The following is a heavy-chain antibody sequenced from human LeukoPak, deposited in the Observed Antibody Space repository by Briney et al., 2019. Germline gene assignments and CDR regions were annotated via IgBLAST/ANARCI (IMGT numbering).Heavy chain of an antibody. CDR1: GGSFSGYY. D-gene: IGHD4-4*01. J-gene: IGHJ6*02. V-gene: IGHV4-34*01. CDR3: ASSKTQSNKIYYYYGMDV. CDR2: INHSGST. Sequence: SETLSLTCAVYGGSFSGYYWSWIRQPSGKGLEWIGEINHSGSTNYNPSLKSRVTISVDTSKNQFSLKLSSVTAADTAVYYCASSKTQSNKIYYYYGMDVWGQGTTVTVSS.